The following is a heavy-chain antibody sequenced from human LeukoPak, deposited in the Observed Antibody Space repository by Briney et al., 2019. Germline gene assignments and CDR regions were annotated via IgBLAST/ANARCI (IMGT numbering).Heavy chain of an antibody. D-gene: IGHD7-27*01. J-gene: IGHJ4*02. CDR2: IRFNGN. CDR3: ARENWDFDF. V-gene: IGHV3-30*02. CDR1: AFTFSNYA. Sequence: PGGSLRLSCAASAFTFSNYAIHWVHQAPGKGLEWVASIRFNGNFYADYVKGRFTISRDNSKSTVSLQMDTLRTEDTALYYCARENWDFDFWGQGTLVTVSS.